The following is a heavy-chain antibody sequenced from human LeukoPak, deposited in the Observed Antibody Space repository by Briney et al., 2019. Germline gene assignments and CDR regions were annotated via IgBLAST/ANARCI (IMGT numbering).Heavy chain of an antibody. CDR2: ISGSGGVT. D-gene: IGHD6-19*01. Sequence: PGGSLRLSCAASGFTFSSYAMIWVRQAPGKGLEWVSGISGSGGVTHYADSVKGRFTISRDNSKNTLYLQMNSLRAEDTALYYCAKDFSVGSSGWYGAFDTWGQGTMVTVSS. V-gene: IGHV3-23*01. J-gene: IGHJ3*02. CDR1: GFTFSSYA. CDR3: AKDFSVGSSGWYGAFDT.